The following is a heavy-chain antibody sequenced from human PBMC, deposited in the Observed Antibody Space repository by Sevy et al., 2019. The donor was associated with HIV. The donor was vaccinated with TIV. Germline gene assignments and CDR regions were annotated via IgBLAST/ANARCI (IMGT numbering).Heavy chain of an antibody. CDR3: ARGSGSSGPYGMDV. Sequence: AGGSLRLSCAASGFTFSSYEMNWVRQAPGKGLEWVSYISSSGSTIYYADSVKGRFTISRDNAKNSLYLQMNSLRAEDTAVYYCARGSGSSGPYGMDVWGQGTTVTVSS. V-gene: IGHV3-48*03. D-gene: IGHD6-19*01. J-gene: IGHJ6*02. CDR1: GFTFSSYE. CDR2: ISSSGSTI.